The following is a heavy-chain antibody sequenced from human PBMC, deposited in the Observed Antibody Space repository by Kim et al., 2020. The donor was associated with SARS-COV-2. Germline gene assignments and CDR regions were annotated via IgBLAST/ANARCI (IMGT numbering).Heavy chain of an antibody. CDR3: ARQGPMTTVTTEVGLCDY. CDR2: IYPGDSDT. Sequence: GESLKISCKGSGYSFTSYWIGWVRQMPGKGLEWMGIIYPGDSDTRYSPSFQGQVTISADKSISTAYLQWSSLKASDTAMYYCARQGPMTTVTTEVGLCDYWGQGTLVTVSS. J-gene: IGHJ4*02. CDR1: GYSFTSYW. V-gene: IGHV5-51*01. D-gene: IGHD4-4*01.